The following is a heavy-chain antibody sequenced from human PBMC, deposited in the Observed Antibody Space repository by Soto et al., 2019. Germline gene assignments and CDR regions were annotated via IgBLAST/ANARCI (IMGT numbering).Heavy chain of an antibody. CDR2: ISGSGGGT. V-gene: IGHV3-23*01. CDR1: GFTFSSYA. CDR3: AKCMTTVTTFPFDI. J-gene: IGHJ3*02. Sequence: EVQLLESGGGLVQPGGSLRLSCAASGFTFSSYAMSWVRQAPGKGLEWVSAISGSGGGTYYADSVKGRFTISRDNSKNTLDLQMNSLRPEDTAVYDCAKCMTTVTTFPFDIGGQGTMVTVSS. D-gene: IGHD4-17*01.